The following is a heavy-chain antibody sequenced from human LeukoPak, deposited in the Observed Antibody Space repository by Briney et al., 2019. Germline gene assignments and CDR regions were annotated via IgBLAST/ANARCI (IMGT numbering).Heavy chain of an antibody. CDR3: AKDPSNYGSGFMDV. CDR2: ISGSGGST. D-gene: IGHD3-10*01. CDR1: GFTFSSYA. J-gene: IGHJ6*03. V-gene: IGHV3-23*01. Sequence: GGSLRLSCAASGFTFSSYAMSWVRQAPGKGLEWVSAISGSGGSTYYADSVKGRFTISRDNSKNTLYLQMNSLRAEDTAVYYCAKDPSNYGSGFMDVWGKGTTVTVSS.